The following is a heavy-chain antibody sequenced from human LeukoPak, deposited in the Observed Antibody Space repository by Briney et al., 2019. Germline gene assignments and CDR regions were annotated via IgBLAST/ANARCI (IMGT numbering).Heavy chain of an antibody. J-gene: IGHJ4*02. Sequence: SETLSLTCAVYGGSFIGFHWNWIRQAPGKGLEWIGDINHSGSTNYNPSLTSRVTISVDPSKNQFSLNLSSVTAADTAVYYCARGVAGRFGEFKDFDYWGQGTLVTVSS. CDR2: INHSGST. D-gene: IGHD3-10*01. CDR3: ARGVAGRFGEFKDFDY. V-gene: IGHV4-34*01. CDR1: GGSFIGFH.